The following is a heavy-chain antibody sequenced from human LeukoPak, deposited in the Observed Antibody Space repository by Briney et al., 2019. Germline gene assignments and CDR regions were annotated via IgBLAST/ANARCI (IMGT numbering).Heavy chain of an antibody. D-gene: IGHD5-18*01. V-gene: IGHV3-74*01. Sequence: GGSLRLSCAASGFTFSDYWMHWVRQTPEKGLVWVSRISSDGSDTSYADSVKGRFTISRDNAKNTLYLQMNSLRAEDTAVYYCATTGVQLWFGGFDYWGQGTLVTVSS. J-gene: IGHJ4*02. CDR2: ISSDGSDT. CDR3: ATTGVQLWFGGFDY. CDR1: GFTFSDYW.